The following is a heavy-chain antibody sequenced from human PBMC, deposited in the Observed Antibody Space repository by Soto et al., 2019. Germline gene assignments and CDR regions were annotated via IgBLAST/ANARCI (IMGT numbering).Heavy chain of an antibody. CDR1: GFTFSTYA. V-gene: IGHV3-23*01. CDR3: ARGPRVSSTGTGAH. J-gene: IGHJ4*02. Sequence: GGSLRLSCAASGFTFSTYAMNWVRQAPGKGLEWVSAISGRGDATYYADSVRGRFTISRDNYINSLYLEMNTLRVDDSGLYYCARGPRVSSTGTGAHWGRGTLVTVSS. D-gene: IGHD1-1*01. CDR2: ISGRGDAT.